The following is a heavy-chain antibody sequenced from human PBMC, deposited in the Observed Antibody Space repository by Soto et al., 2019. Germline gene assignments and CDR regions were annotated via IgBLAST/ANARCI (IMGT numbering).Heavy chain of an antibody. CDR1: GFTFSSYA. J-gene: IGHJ6*02. V-gene: IGHV3-30-3*01. CDR2: ISYDGSNK. CDR3: ARGGIAAPGDV. Sequence: QVQLVEPGGGVVQPGRSLRLSCAASGFTFSSYAMHWVRQAPGKGLEWVAVISYDGSNKYYADSVKGRFTISRDNSKNTLYLQMNSLRAEDTAVYYCARGGIAAPGDVWGQGTTVTVSS. D-gene: IGHD6-13*01.